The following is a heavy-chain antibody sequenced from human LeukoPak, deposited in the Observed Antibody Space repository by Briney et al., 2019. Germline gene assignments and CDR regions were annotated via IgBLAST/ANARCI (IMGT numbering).Heavy chain of an antibody. Sequence: GGSLRLSCVASGFTCSSHYMSWVRQAPGKGLEWVSVIYRGDGTYYSDSVEGRFTISRDNSRNTVYLQMNSLRVEDTAVYYCARDIGGTVEVATMNYWGRGTLVTVSS. CDR3: ARDIGGTVEVATMNY. D-gene: IGHD5-24*01. CDR1: GFTCSSHY. J-gene: IGHJ4*02. V-gene: IGHV3-66*01. CDR2: IYRGDGT.